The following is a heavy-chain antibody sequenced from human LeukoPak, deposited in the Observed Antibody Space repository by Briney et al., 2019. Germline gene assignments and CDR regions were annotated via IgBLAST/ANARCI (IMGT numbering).Heavy chain of an antibody. CDR2: IYYSGST. CDR3: ARGHYYYDSSGYYL. CDR1: GGSISSYH. Sequence: SETLSLTCTVSGGSISSYHWSWIRQPPGKGLECIGYIYYSGSTNYNPSLKSRVTISVDTSKNQFSLKLSSVTAADTAVYYCARGHYYYDSSGYYLWGQGTLVTVSS. J-gene: IGHJ4*02. V-gene: IGHV4-59*08. D-gene: IGHD3-22*01.